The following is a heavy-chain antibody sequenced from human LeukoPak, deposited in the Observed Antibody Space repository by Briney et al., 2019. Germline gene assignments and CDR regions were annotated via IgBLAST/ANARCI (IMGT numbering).Heavy chain of an antibody. J-gene: IGHJ4*02. Sequence: GESLKISFKGSGYRFTSYWIGWVRQMPGKGLEWMGIIYPGDSDTRYSPSFQGQVTISADKSISTAYLQWSSLKASDTAMYYCARQRYCSSTSCLSAYYFDYWGQGTLVTVSS. CDR2: IYPGDSDT. CDR3: ARQRYCSSTSCLSAYYFDY. V-gene: IGHV5-51*01. D-gene: IGHD2-2*01. CDR1: GYRFTSYW.